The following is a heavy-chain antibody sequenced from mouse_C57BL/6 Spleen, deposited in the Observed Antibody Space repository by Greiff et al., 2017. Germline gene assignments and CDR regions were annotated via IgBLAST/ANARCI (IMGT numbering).Heavy chain of an antibody. J-gene: IGHJ3*01. CDR1: GYTFTSYW. Sequence: QVQLQQPGAELVKPGASVKLSCKASGYTFTSYWMHWVKQRPGRGLEWIGRIDPNSGGTKYNEKFKSKATLTVDKPSSTAYMQLISLTSEDSAVYYCSRGDDGYFSWFAYWGQGTLVTVSA. D-gene: IGHD2-3*01. V-gene: IGHV1-72*01. CDR3: SRGDDGYFSWFAY. CDR2: IDPNSGGT.